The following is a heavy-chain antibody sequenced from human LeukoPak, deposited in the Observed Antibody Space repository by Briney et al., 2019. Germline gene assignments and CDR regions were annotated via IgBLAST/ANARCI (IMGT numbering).Heavy chain of an antibody. Sequence: SETLSLTCTVSGGSISSSSYYWGWIRQPPGKGLEWIGSIYHSGSTYYNPSLKSRVTISVDTSKNQFSLKLSSVTAADTAVYYCARQHRPYSSGYYGSFDIWGQGTMVTVSS. CDR2: IYHSGST. J-gene: IGHJ3*02. CDR3: ARQHRPYSSGYYGSFDI. D-gene: IGHD6-19*01. V-gene: IGHV4-39*01. CDR1: GGSISSSSYY.